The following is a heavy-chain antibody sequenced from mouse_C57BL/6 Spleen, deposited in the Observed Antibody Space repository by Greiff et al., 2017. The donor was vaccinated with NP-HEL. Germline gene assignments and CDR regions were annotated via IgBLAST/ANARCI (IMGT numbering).Heavy chain of an antibody. Sequence: QVQLQQPGAELVKPGASVKMSCKASGYTFTSYWITWVKQRPGQGLEWIGDIYPGSGSTNYNEKFKSKATLTVDTSSSTAYMQLSSLTSEDSAVYYCARLGDYGYDLYAMDYWGQGTSVTVSS. CDR1: GYTFTSYW. CDR3: ARLGDYGYDLYAMDY. D-gene: IGHD2-2*01. CDR2: IYPGSGST. V-gene: IGHV1-55*01. J-gene: IGHJ4*01.